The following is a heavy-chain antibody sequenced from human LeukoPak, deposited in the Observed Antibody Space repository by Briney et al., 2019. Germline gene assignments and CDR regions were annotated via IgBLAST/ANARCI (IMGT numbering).Heavy chain of an antibody. CDR3: AKGNSGWYDY. Sequence: GGSLRLSCAASGFTFSTYAMSWVRQAPGKGLEWVSRISGSGGSTYYADSVKGRFTISRDNSKNTLYMQMNSLRAEDTAVYYCAKGNSGWYDYWGQGTLVTVSS. V-gene: IGHV3-23*01. J-gene: IGHJ4*02. D-gene: IGHD6-19*01. CDR1: GFTFSTYA. CDR2: ISGSGGST.